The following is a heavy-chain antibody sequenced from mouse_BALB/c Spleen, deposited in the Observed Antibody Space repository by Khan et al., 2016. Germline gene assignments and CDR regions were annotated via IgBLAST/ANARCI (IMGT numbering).Heavy chain of an antibody. J-gene: IGHJ2*01. V-gene: IGHV3-2*02. D-gene: IGHD2-12*01. CDR3: ARRGITSWGYYIDY. Sequence: EVQLQESGPGLVKPSQSLSLTCTVTGYSITSDYAWNWIRQFPGYKLEWMGYISYSGSTIYNPSLQSRISITQDTSKNQFFLQLNSLTTEHTAKYNWARRGITSWGYYIDYWGQGTTLTVSS. CDR1: GYSITSDYA. CDR2: ISYSGST.